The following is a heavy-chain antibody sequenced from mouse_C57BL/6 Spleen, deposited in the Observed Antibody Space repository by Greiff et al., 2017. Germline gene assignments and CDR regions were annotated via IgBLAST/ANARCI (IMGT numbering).Heavy chain of an antibody. CDR2: ISSGGSYT. V-gene: IGHV5-6*01. CDR3: ARQVYSNYLDY. Sequence: DVHLVESGGDLVKPGGSLKLSCAASGFTFSSYGMSWVRQTPDKRLEWVATISSGGSYTYYPDSVKGRFTISRDNAKNTLYLQMSSLKSEDTAMYYCARQVYSNYLDYWGQGTTLTVSS. J-gene: IGHJ2*01. CDR1: GFTFSSYG. D-gene: IGHD2-5*01.